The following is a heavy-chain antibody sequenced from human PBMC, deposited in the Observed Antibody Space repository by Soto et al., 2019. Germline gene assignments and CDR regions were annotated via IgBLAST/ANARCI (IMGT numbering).Heavy chain of an antibody. V-gene: IGHV3-7*05. CDR3: ARDDFDI. CDR1: GFTFSSYW. Sequence: EVQLVESGGGLVQPGGPLRLSCEASGFTFSSYWMSWVRQAPGKGLEWVANIKQDGSEKYYVDSVKGRFTISRDNAKNSLYLQMNSLRAEDTAVYYCARDDFDIWGQGTMVTVSS. J-gene: IGHJ3*02. CDR2: IKQDGSEK.